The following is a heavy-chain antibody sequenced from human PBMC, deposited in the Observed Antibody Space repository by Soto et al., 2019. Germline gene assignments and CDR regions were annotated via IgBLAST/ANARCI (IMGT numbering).Heavy chain of an antibody. CDR1: GGAISSSSYY. Sequence: QLQLQESGPGLVKPSETLSLTCTVSGGAISSSSYYWGWIRQPPGKGLEWIGSIFYSGNTYYNPSLKSRVTISVDTSKNQFSLMLTSVTAADTAVYYCARQFPSYYGGDPGGDSWGQGTLVTVSS. V-gene: IGHV4-39*01. D-gene: IGHD2-21*02. CDR3: ARQFPSYYGGDPGGDS. J-gene: IGHJ4*02. CDR2: IFYSGNT.